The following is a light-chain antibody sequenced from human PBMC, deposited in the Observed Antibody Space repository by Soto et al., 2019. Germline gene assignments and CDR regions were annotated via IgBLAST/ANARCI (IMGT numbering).Light chain of an antibody. Sequence: DIQMTQSPSTLSASVGDRVTINCRASQSISSWLAWYQQKPGKAPKLLIYKASSLESGVPSRFSGSGSGTEFTLTISSLQTEDFATYFCQQLHSYPITFGQGTRLEIK. CDR3: QQLHSYPIT. CDR1: QSISSW. V-gene: IGKV1-5*03. CDR2: KAS. J-gene: IGKJ5*01.